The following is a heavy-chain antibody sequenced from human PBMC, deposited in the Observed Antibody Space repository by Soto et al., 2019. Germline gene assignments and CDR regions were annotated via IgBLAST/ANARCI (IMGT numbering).Heavy chain of an antibody. D-gene: IGHD6-13*01. CDR1: GGSFTSYH. CDR2: SYYSEST. V-gene: IGHV4-59*01. Sequence: SETLSLTCTVSGGSFTSYHWSWIRQPPGKGLEWIGYSYYSESTNYNPSLKSRVTISLDASKNQFSLKLSSVTAADTAVYFCAGSPYYYYGMDVWGQGTSVTVSS. CDR3: AGSPYYYYGMDV. J-gene: IGHJ6*02.